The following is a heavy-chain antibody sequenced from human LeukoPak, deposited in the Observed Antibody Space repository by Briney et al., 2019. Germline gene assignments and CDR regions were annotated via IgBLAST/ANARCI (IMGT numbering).Heavy chain of an antibody. J-gene: IGHJ5*02. V-gene: IGHV4-59*12. D-gene: IGHD3/OR15-3a*01. Sequence: SETLSLTCTVSGDSINSYYWTWIRQPPGKGLEWIGYIYYSGSTNYNPSLKSRVTMSVDTSKNQFSLKLSSVTAADTAVYYCAREFWAAPSENWFDPWGQGTLVTVSS. CDR2: IYYSGST. CDR1: GDSINSYY. CDR3: AREFWAAPSENWFDP.